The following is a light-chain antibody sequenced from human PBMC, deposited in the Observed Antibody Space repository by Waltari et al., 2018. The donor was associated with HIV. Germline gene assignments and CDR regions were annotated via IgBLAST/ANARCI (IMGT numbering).Light chain of an antibody. Sequence: QSVLTQPLSASETPGRRLTISCSRYPSTIVRHDVFWYQQVAGFAPRLLIYRNNQRPSGISNRFSGSKSGNTASLTISGLQAEDEADYYCCSFARSSTWVFGGGTKLSVL. J-gene: IGLJ3*02. CDR3: CSFARSSTWV. V-gene: IGLV1-44*01. CDR2: RNN. CDR1: PSTIVRHD.